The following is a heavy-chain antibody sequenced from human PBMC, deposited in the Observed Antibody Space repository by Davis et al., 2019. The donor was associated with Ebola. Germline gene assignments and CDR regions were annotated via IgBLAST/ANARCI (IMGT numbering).Heavy chain of an antibody. J-gene: IGHJ6*02. CDR2: ISGSGGSR. Sequence: GESLKISCAASGFTFSSYAISWVRQAPGKGLEWVSAISGSGGSRHHADAVKGRFTISRDISKNTVYLQMNSLRAEDTAVYYCAKNDGINGWFGIDVWAQGTTVTVSS. D-gene: IGHD6-19*01. V-gene: IGHV3-23*01. CDR1: GFTFSSYA. CDR3: AKNDGINGWFGIDV.